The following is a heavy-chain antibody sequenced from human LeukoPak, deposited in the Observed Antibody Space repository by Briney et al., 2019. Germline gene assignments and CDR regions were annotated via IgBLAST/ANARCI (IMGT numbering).Heavy chain of an antibody. J-gene: IGHJ3*02. Sequence: PGGSLRLSCAASEFMFSEYWMNWVRQAPGKGLEWLAIINQDGSEKYSVSSVKGRFTISRDNVKNSLYLQLSRLRAEDTAVYYCARGGSRTCSTCYSDASDIWGQGTMVTVSS. CDR1: EFMFSEYW. V-gene: IGHV3-7*01. CDR2: INQDGSEK. CDR3: ARGGSRTCSTCYSDASDI. D-gene: IGHD2-15*01.